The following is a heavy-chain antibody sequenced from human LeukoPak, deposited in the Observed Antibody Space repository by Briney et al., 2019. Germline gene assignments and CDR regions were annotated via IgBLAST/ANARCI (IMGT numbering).Heavy chain of an antibody. CDR2: INPNTGGT. CDR3: ARSDRSTGTCYNY. J-gene: IGHJ4*02. V-gene: IGHV1-2*02. D-gene: IGHD2-15*01. Sequence: ASVKVSCKASRYTFSDYYIHWVRQAPGQGLEWMGWINPNTGGTNYAQKFQGRVTMTKDTPIRTAYMELSRLRSDDTAVYYCARSDRSTGTCYNYWGQGTLVTVSS. CDR1: RYTFSDYY.